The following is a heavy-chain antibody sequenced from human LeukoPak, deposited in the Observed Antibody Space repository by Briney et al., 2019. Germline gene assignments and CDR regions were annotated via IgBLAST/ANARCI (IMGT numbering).Heavy chain of an antibody. CDR1: GGSISSGSYY. J-gene: IGHJ5*02. CDR3: VREREFLWFGESVWFDP. Sequence: SQTLSLTCTVSGGSISSGSYYWSWIRQPAGKGLEWIGRIYTSGSTNYNPSLKSRVTISVDTSKNQFSLQLSSVTAADTAVYYCVREREFLWFGESVWFDPWGQGTLVTVSS. CDR2: IYTSGST. D-gene: IGHD3-10*01. V-gene: IGHV4-61*02.